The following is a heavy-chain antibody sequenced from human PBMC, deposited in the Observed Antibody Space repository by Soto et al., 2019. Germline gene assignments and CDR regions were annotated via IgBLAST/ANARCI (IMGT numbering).Heavy chain of an antibody. CDR3: AKDNNSERGWYFMVYYFDY. J-gene: IGHJ4*02. V-gene: IGHV3-43*01. Sequence: GGSLRLSCAASGFTFDDYTMHWVRQAPGKGLEWVSLISWDGGSTYYADSVKGRFTISRDNSKNSLYLQMNSLRTEDTAVYYWAKDNNSERGWYFMVYYFDYWGQGTLVTVSS. CDR2: ISWDGGST. D-gene: IGHD6-19*01. CDR1: GFTFDDYT.